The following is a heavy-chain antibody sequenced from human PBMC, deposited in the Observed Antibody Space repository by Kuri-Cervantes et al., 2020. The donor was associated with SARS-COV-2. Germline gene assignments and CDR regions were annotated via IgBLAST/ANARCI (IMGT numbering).Heavy chain of an antibody. Sequence: ESLKISCAASGFTFSSYWMHWVRQAPGKGLVWVSRINSDGSSTSYADSVKGRFTISRDNAKNTLYLQMNSLRAEDTAVYYCARDYYDSSGVYWSQGTLVTVSS. CDR2: INSDGSST. CDR1: GFTFSSYW. J-gene: IGHJ4*02. V-gene: IGHV3-74*01. D-gene: IGHD3-22*01. CDR3: ARDYYDSSGVY.